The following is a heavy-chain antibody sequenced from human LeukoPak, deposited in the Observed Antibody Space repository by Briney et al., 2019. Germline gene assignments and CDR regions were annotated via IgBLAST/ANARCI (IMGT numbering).Heavy chain of an antibody. J-gene: IGHJ4*02. Sequence: PSETLSLTCAVYGGSFSGYYWSWIRQPPGKGLEWIGSIYHSGSTYYNPSLKSRVTISVDTSKNQFSLKLSSVTAADTAVYYCARGGIAAAGFDYWGQGTLVTVSS. CDR2: IYHSGST. CDR1: GGSFSGYY. D-gene: IGHD6-13*01. CDR3: ARGGIAAAGFDY. V-gene: IGHV4-34*01.